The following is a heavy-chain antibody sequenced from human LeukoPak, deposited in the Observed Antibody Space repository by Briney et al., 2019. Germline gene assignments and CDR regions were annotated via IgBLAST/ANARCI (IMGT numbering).Heavy chain of an antibody. D-gene: IGHD3-16*01. CDR2: SNSNSGAT. CDR1: GYTFTGYY. Sequence: ASVKVSCKASGYTFTGYYMHWVRQAPGQGLEWMGWSNSNSGATNYAQKFQGRVTMTRDTSITTAYMELSRLTSDDTAVYYCARVYTWSTPNDAFDIWGQGTMVTVSS. J-gene: IGHJ3*02. V-gene: IGHV1-2*02. CDR3: ARVYTWSTPNDAFDI.